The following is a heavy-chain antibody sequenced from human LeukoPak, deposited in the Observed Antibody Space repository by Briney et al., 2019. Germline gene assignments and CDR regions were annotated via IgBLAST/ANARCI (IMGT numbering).Heavy chain of an antibody. D-gene: IGHD3-3*01. V-gene: IGHV3-23*01. J-gene: IGHJ4*02. CDR2: IRSAVDTT. CDR3: ARVLTSYDFWSGYHDYFDY. CDR1: GFTFSNCG. Sequence: GGSLRLSCAASGFTFSNCGVSWVRQAPGKGLEWISGIRSAVDTTHYADSVKGRFTISRDNSKNTLYLQMNSLRAEDTAVYYCARVLTSYDFWSGYHDYFDYWGQGTLVTVSS.